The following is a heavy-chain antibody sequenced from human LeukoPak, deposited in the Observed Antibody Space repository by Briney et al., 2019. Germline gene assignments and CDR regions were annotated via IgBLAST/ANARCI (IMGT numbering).Heavy chain of an antibody. Sequence: ASVKVSCKVSGYSLLEVAMHWVRQAPGKGHEWVGSFDPEDGEDGETHYAQKLQGRVTMTEDASTDTAYMELKSLRSEDTAVYYCAMTDRYAGRPFDYWGQGTLVTVSS. CDR2: FDPEDGEDGET. CDR1: GYSLLEVA. V-gene: IGHV1-24*01. D-gene: IGHD5-12*01. J-gene: IGHJ4*02. CDR3: AMTDRYAGRPFDY.